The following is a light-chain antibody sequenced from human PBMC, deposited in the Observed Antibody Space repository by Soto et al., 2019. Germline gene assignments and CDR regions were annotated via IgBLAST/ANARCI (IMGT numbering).Light chain of an antibody. CDR2: GAS. V-gene: IGKV3-20*01. Sequence: EIVLTQSPGTLSLSPGERATLSCRASQSISSTFLAWYQHKPGQAPRVLIYGASRRATGIPGRFSGSGSGTDFTLTISSLEPEDFALYYCQQYYSSWTFGQGTKVEMK. CDR1: QSISSTF. CDR3: QQYYSSWT. J-gene: IGKJ1*01.